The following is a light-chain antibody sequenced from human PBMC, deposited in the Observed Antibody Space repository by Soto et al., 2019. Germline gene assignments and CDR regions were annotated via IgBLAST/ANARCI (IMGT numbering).Light chain of an antibody. V-gene: IGLV1-40*01. J-gene: IGLJ2*01. Sequence: QSALTQPPSVFGAPGQRVTISCTGSSSNIGAGYDVHWYQQLPGTAPKLLIYGNSNRPSGVPDRFSGSKSGTSASLAITGLQAEDEADYYCQSYDSSLSGSVFGGGTKVTVL. CDR1: SSNIGAGYD. CDR2: GNS. CDR3: QSYDSSLSGSV.